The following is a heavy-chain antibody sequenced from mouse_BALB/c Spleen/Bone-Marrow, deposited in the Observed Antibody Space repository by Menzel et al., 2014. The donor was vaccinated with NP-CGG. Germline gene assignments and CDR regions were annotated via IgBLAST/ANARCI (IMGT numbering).Heavy chain of an antibody. CDR3: ARLGYYGGFAY. D-gene: IGHD2-3*01. CDR1: GFDFSGFW. J-gene: IGHJ3*01. CDR2: INPGSSTI. Sequence: EVQLQESGGGLVQPGGSLKLSCAASGFDFSGFWMGWVRQAPGKGLEWIGEINPGSSTINYTPSLKDRFIISRDNAKNTLYLQMSKVRSEDTALYYCARLGYYGGFAYWGQETLVTVSA. V-gene: IGHV4-1*02.